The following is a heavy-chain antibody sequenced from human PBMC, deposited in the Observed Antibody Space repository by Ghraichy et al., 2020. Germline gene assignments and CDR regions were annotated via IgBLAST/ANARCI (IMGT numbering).Heavy chain of an antibody. D-gene: IGHD2-2*01. J-gene: IGHJ5*02. CDR2: INPNSGGT. CDR1: GYTFTGYY. V-gene: IGHV1-2*02. Sequence: ASVKVSCKASGYTFTGYYMHWVRQAPGQGLEWMGWINPNSGGTNYAQKFQGRVTMTRDTSISTAYMELSRLRSDDTAVYYCARGPDQYQLLIIPENWFDPWGQGTLVTVSS. CDR3: ARGPDQYQLLIIPENWFDP.